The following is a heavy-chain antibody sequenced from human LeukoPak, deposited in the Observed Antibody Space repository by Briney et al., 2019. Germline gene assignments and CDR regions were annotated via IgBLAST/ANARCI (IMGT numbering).Heavy chain of an antibody. V-gene: IGHV4-4*08. D-gene: IGHD5-24*01. Sequence: SETLSLTCTVSGGSISTYYWSWIRQAPGAGLQWLGYLYTTTTSYNPSLKRRVTISADTSKNQFSLRLNSVTAADTAVCYCARRNIRGYNSFNIWGQGTMVTVSS. CDR2: LYTTTT. CDR3: ARRNIRGYNSFNI. CDR1: GGSISTYY. J-gene: IGHJ3*02.